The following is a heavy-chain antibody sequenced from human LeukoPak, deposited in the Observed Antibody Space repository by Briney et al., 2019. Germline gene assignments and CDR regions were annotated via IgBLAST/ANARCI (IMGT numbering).Heavy chain of an antibody. D-gene: IGHD3-22*01. CDR1: GFSFSSYG. CDR2: ISYDGSNK. V-gene: IGHV3-30*18. J-gene: IGHJ4*02. Sequence: GGSLRLSCAASGFSFSSYGMHWVRQAPGKGLEWVAVISYDGSNKYYADSVKGRFTISRDNSKSTLYLQMNSLRAEDTAVYYCAKLHFPTYYYDSSGYYNGKIFDYWGQGTLVTVSS. CDR3: AKLHFPTYYYDSSGYYNGKIFDY.